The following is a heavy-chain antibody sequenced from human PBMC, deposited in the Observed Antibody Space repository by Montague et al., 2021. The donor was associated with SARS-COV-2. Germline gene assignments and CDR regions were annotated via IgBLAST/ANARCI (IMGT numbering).Heavy chain of an antibody. V-gene: IGHV4-34*01. Sequence: SETLSLTCAVYGGSFSNYDWTWIRQCPAKRLEWVGEINHTGSTTYDQSLKSQVTISVDTSKNQISLKLTSVTVADTALYYCARPFRMGMAGMPLLTWGQGTLVTVSS. D-gene: IGHD6-19*01. CDR2: INHTGST. CDR3: ARPFRMGMAGMPLLT. J-gene: IGHJ5*02. CDR1: GGSFSNYD.